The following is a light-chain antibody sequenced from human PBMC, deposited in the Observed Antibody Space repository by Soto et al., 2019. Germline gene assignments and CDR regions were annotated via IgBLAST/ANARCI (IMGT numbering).Light chain of an antibody. V-gene: IGLV2-14*01. Sequence: QSALTQPASVSGSPGQSIAISCTGTSSDVGGYNYVSWYQQHPGKAPKLIIYDVSDRPSGVSNRCSGSKSGNTASLTISGLLPEDEAAYYCSSYTPSSALVLFGGGTQLTVL. J-gene: IGLJ2*01. CDR3: SSYTPSSALVL. CDR2: DVS. CDR1: SSDVGGYNY.